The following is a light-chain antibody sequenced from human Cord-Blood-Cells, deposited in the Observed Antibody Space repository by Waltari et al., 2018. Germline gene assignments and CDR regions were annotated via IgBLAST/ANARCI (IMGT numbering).Light chain of an antibody. J-gene: IGKJ2*01. CDR1: QSVSSY. V-gene: IGKV3-11*01. CDR2: YAS. Sequence: EIVLTQSPATLSLSPGERATLSCRASQSVSSYLAWYQQKTGQAPRHLIYYASNRSTGVPARFSGSGSATDFTLTISSLEPEDFAGYYCQQRSNWPPYTFGQGTKLEIK. CDR3: QQRSNWPPYT.